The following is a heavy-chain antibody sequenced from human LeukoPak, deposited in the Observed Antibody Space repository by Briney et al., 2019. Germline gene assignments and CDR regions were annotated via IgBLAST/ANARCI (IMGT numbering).Heavy chain of an antibody. J-gene: IGHJ4*02. CDR1: GGSISSYY. Sequence: SETLSLTCTVSGGSISSYYWSWIRQPPGKGLEWIGYIYYSGSTNYNPSLKSRVTISVDTSKNQFSLKLSSVTAADTAVYYCARIGYSYGSRYYFDYWGQGTLVTVSS. CDR2: IYYSGST. D-gene: IGHD5-18*01. CDR3: ARIGYSYGSRYYFDY. V-gene: IGHV4-59*01.